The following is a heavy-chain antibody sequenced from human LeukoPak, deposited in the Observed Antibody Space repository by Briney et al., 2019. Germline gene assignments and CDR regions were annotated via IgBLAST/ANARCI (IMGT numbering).Heavy chain of an antibody. J-gene: IGHJ4*02. D-gene: IGHD6-13*01. V-gene: IGHV1-2*02. CDR1: GYSFTGHY. Sequence: ASVNVSCKASGYSFTGHYMHWVRQAAGQGLEGMGWINPNSGGTNYAQKFQGRVTMTRDTSISTAYMELSRLRSDDTAVYYCARLAAAADPFPGYWGQGTLVTVSS. CDR2: INPNSGGT. CDR3: ARLAAAADPFPGY.